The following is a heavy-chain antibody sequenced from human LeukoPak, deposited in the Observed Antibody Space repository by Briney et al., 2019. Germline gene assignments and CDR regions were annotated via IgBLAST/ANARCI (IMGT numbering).Heavy chain of an antibody. V-gene: IGHV3-23*01. J-gene: IGHJ4*02. CDR3: ARESRSGTDY. CDR2: IGSSAGTT. D-gene: IGHD6-13*01. Sequence: GGSLRLSCAASGFTFSSYAMAWVRQAPGKGLEWVSTIGSSAGTTLYADSVKGRFTISRDNSKNTLYLQINSLRAEDTAVYYCARESRSGTDYWGQGTLVTVSS. CDR1: GFTFSSYA.